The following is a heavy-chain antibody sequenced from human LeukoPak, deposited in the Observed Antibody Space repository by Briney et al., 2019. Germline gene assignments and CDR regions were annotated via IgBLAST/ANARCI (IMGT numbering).Heavy chain of an antibody. V-gene: IGHV4-34*01. CDR2: INHSGST. CDR3: ARRRSSVLRYFDWFDY. J-gene: IGHJ4*02. D-gene: IGHD3-9*01. Sequence: PSETLSLTCAVYGGSFSGYYWSWIRQPPGKGLEWIGEINHSGSTNYNPSLKSRVTISVDTSKNQFSLKLSSVTAADTAVYYCARRRSSVLRYFDWFDYWGQGTLVTVSS. CDR1: GGSFSGYY.